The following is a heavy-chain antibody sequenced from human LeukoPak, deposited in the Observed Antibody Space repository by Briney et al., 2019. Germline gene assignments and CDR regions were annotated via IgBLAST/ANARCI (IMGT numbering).Heavy chain of an antibody. D-gene: IGHD6-19*01. V-gene: IGHV3-9*01. CDR2: INWNSGSI. CDR3: AKDRLGSKGDYFYGMDV. CDR1: GFTFDDYA. J-gene: IGHJ6*02. Sequence: PGGSLRLSCAASGFTFDDYAMHWVRQAPGKCLEWVSGINWNSGSIGYGDSVKGRFTISRDNAKKSLYLQMNSLRAEDTALYYCAKDRLGSKGDYFYGMDVWGQGTTVTVSS.